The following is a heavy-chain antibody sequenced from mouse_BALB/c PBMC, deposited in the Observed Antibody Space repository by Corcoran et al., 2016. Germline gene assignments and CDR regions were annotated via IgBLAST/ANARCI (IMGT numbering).Heavy chain of an antibody. J-gene: IGHJ3*01. CDR1: GFNIKDTY. D-gene: IGHD1-1*01. V-gene: IGHV14-3*02. CDR3: ARRGYGSSSAWCAY. Sequence: EVQLQQSGAELVKPGASVKLSCTASGFNIKDTYMHWVKQRPEQGLEWIGRIDPANGNTKYDPKFQGKATITADTSSNTAYLQLSSLTSEDTAVYYCARRGYGSSSAWCAYWGQGTLVTVSA. CDR2: IDPANGNT.